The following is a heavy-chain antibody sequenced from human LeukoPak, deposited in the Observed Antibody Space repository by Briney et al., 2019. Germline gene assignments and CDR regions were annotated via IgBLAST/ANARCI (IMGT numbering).Heavy chain of an antibody. J-gene: IGHJ1*01. Sequence: ASVKVSCKASGGTFSSYAISWVRQAPGQELEWMGRIIPILGIANYAQKFQGRVTITADKSTSTAYMELSSLRSEDTAVYYCARGPEYGDYRMAEYFQHWGQGTLVTVSS. CDR2: IIPILGIA. V-gene: IGHV1-69*04. D-gene: IGHD4-17*01. CDR1: GGTFSSYA. CDR3: ARGPEYGDYRMAEYFQH.